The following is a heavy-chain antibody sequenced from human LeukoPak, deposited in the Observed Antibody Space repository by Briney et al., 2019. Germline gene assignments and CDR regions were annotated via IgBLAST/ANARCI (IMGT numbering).Heavy chain of an antibody. V-gene: IGHV3-7*01. CDR3: GRELDGSVDY. D-gene: IGHD3-10*01. CDR2: IQQDGIKK. CDR1: GFSFSDYS. Sequence: GGSLRLSCTGSGFSFSDYSMNWVRQAPGKGLEWVANIQQDGIKKYYVDSVEGRFTISRENAKNSLFLQMSSLRADDTAVYYCGRELDGSVDYWGQGTLVTVSS. J-gene: IGHJ4*02.